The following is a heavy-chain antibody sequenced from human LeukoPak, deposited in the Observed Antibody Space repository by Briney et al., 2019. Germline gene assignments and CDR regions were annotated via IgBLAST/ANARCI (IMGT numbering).Heavy chain of an antibody. CDR2: IYYSGST. Sequence: SETLSLTCTVSGGSISSYYWSWIRQPPGKGLEWIGYIYYSGSTNYNPSLKSRVTISVDTSKNQFSLKLSSVTAADTAVYYCARVGFTDYYDRSGWFDYWGQGTLVTVSS. V-gene: IGHV4-59*01. D-gene: IGHD3-22*01. CDR1: GGSISSYY. J-gene: IGHJ4*02. CDR3: ARVGFTDYYDRSGWFDY.